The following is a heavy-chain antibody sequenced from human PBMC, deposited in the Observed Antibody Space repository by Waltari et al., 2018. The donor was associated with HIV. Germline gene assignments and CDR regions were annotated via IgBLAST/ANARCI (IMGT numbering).Heavy chain of an antibody. CDR2: IKHSGST. CDR3: ARGLDYGGAFDI. D-gene: IGHD4-17*01. J-gene: IGHJ3*02. Sequence: QVQLQQWGAGLLKPSETLSLTCAVYGGSFRGYYWSWIRQPPGKGLEWIGEIKHSGSTNYNPSLKSRVTISVDTSKNQFSLKLSSVTAADTAVYYCARGLDYGGAFDIWGQGTMVTVSS. V-gene: IGHV4-34*01. CDR1: GGSFRGYY.